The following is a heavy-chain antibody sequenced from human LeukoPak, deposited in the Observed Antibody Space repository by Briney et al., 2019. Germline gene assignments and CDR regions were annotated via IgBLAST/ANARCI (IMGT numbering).Heavy chain of an antibody. D-gene: IGHD3-10*02. CDR1: VGSMTNYY. V-gene: IGHV4-4*07. J-gene: IGHJ4*02. Sequence: SETLSLTCTVSVGSMTNYYWSWIRQPAGKGLEWVGRIYSSGSTNYNPSLKSRVTISVDTSKNQFSLHLSSVTAADTAVYYCARVGCSNSYCYVRGMDYWGQGTLVTVSS. CDR2: IYSSGST. CDR3: ARVGCSNSYCYVRGMDY.